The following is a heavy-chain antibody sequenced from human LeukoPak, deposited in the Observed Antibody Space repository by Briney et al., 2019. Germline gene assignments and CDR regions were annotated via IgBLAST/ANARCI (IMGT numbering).Heavy chain of an antibody. D-gene: IGHD2-15*01. CDR1: GYSFTSYW. Sequence: GESLKISCKGSGYSFTSYWIGWVRQMPGKGLEWMGIIYPGYSDTRYSPSFQGQVTISADKSISTAYLQWSSLKASDTAMYYCARSSWGYCSGGSCLLYYFDYWGQGTLVTVSS. J-gene: IGHJ4*02. V-gene: IGHV5-51*01. CDR3: ARSSWGYCSGGSCLLYYFDY. CDR2: IYPGYSDT.